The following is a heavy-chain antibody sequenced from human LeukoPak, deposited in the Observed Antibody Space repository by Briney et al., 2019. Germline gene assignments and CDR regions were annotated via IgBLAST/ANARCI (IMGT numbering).Heavy chain of an antibody. J-gene: IGHJ5*02. Sequence: SVNVSCKASGGTFSSYAISWVRQAPGQGLEWMGRIIPILGIANYAQKFQGRVTITADKSTSTAYMELSSLRSEDTAVYYCALQGVPAANGNHWGQGTLVTVSS. CDR1: GGTFSSYA. CDR2: IIPILGIA. CDR3: ALQGVPAANGNH. V-gene: IGHV1-69*04. D-gene: IGHD2-2*01.